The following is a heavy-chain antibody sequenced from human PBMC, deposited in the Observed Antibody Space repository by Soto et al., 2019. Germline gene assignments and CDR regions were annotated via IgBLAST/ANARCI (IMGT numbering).Heavy chain of an antibody. J-gene: IGHJ4*01. CDR1: GYSISSGCY. D-gene: IGHD6-19*01. V-gene: IGHV4-38-2*02. CDR3: ARVHVMVVAGSTFDY. CDR2: IYHGGTT. Sequence: SETLSLTCTVSGYSISSGCYWSWIRQPPGKGPEWIASIYHGGTTFYNPSLKSRITISVDTSNNQFSLKLTSVTAADTAVYYCARVHVMVVAGSTFDYWGHGTLVTV.